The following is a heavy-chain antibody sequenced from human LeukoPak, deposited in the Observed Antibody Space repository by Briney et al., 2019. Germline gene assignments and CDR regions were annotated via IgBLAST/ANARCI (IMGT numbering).Heavy chain of an antibody. V-gene: IGHV3-48*03. Sequence: GGSLRLSCAASGFTFSSYEMNWVRQAPGKGLEWVSYISSSGSTIYYADSVKGRFTISRDNAKNSLYLQMNSLRAEDTAVYYCARGGSTDYAFDIWGQGTMVTVSS. CDR3: ARGGSTDYAFDI. D-gene: IGHD1-26*01. CDR1: GFTFSSYE. CDR2: ISSSGSTI. J-gene: IGHJ3*02.